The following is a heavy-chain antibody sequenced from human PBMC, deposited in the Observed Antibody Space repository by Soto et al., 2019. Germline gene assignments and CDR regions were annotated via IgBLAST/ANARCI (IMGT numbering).Heavy chain of an antibody. D-gene: IGHD4-4*01. CDR1: GGTFSSYA. CDR3: ARDGATVTTLDYYYGMDV. V-gene: IGHV1-69*13. J-gene: IGHJ6*02. Sequence: SVKVSCKASGGTFSSYAISWVRQAPGQGLEWMGGIIPIFGTANYAQKFQGRVTITADESTSTAYMELSSLRSEDTAVYYCARDGATVTTLDYYYGMDVWGQGTTVTVSS. CDR2: IIPIFGTA.